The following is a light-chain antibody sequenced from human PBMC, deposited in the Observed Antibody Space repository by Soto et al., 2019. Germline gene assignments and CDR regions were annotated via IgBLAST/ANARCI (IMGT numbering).Light chain of an antibody. Sequence: QSALTQPASVSGSPGQSITISCTGTSSDVGGYNYVSWYQQHPGKAPKLMIYDVSKRPSGVSNRFSGSKSGNTASLTISGLQAEDESDYYCSSDTSSSTSVVFGGGTKLTVL. CDR2: DVS. J-gene: IGLJ3*02. V-gene: IGLV2-14*01. CDR1: SSDVGGYNY. CDR3: SSDTSSSTSVV.